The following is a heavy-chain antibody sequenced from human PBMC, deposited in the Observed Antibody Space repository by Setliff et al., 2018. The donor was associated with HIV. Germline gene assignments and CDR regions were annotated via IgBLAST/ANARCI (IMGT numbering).Heavy chain of an antibody. J-gene: IGHJ4*02. V-gene: IGHV4-31*03. D-gene: IGHD2-2*01. Sequence: SETLSLTCTVSGGSISSGYYYWSWIRQHPGKGLEWIWYIYYSGNPFYNPSLRSRVTISLDTSKNQFSLKLSSGTAADTAVYYCARGFDYAQRPPLYYFDYWGQGTLVTVSS. CDR3: ARGFDYAQRPPLYYFDY. CDR2: IYYSGNP. CDR1: GGSISSGYYY.